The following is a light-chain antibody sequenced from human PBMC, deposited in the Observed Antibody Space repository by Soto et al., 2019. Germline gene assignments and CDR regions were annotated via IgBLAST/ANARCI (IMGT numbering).Light chain of an antibody. CDR2: TSS. V-gene: IGKV1-27*01. CDR3: QKHDYGPLT. Sequence: IPMSQSPSTLSASVGDRVTITCRASQAISNHLSWYQQKPGKVPGLLIYTSSTMQSGVPARFSGSGSGTDFTLTISSLQPEDVATYYCQKHDYGPLTFGGGTKVDIK. CDR1: QAISNH. J-gene: IGKJ4*01.